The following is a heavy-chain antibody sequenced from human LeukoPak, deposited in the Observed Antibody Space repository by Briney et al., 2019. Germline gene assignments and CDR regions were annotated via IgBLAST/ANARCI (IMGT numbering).Heavy chain of an antibody. CDR3: ARDDYYDSSGHGTLDY. CDR2: IYYSGST. J-gene: IGHJ4*02. Sequence: SETLSLTCTVSGGSISSSSYYWGWIRQPPGKGLEWIGSIYYSGSTYYNPSLKSRVTISVDTSKNQFSLKLSSVTAADTAVFYCARDDYYDSSGHGTLDYWGQGTLVTVSS. V-gene: IGHV4-39*02. CDR1: GGSISSSSYY. D-gene: IGHD3-22*01.